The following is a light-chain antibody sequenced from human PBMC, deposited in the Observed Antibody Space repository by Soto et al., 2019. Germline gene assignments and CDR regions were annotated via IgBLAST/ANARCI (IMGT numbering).Light chain of an antibody. Sequence: QSALTQPASVSGSPGQSITIACTGTSSDIGGYNSVSWYQQHPGKAPKLLIYDVGNRPSGVSNRFSGSKSGNTASLTISGLQAEDEADYYCSSYTSSSTLWVFGGGTKLTVL. V-gene: IGLV2-14*01. J-gene: IGLJ3*02. CDR1: SSDIGGYNS. CDR3: SSYTSSSTLWV. CDR2: DVG.